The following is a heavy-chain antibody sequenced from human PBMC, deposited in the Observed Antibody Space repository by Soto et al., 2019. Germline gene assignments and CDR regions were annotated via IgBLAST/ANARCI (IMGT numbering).Heavy chain of an antibody. CDR3: ARRYGVYFDY. CDR1: GGSIRSFF. J-gene: IGHJ4*02. CDR2: IYHSGTT. Sequence: PSETLSLTCTVSGGSIRSFFWSWIRQPPGKGLEWIGYIYHSGTTNYNPSLKSRVTMSVDTSRNHLSLKLTSVTAADTAVYYCARRYGVYFDYWGQGTLVTVSS. V-gene: IGHV4-59*08. D-gene: IGHD4-17*01.